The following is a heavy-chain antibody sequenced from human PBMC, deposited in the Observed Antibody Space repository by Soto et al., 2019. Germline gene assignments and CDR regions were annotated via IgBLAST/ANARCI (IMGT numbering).Heavy chain of an antibody. Sequence: QVQLQESGPGLVKPSGTLSLTCAVSGGSISSSNWWSWVRQPPGKGLEWIGEIYHSGSTNYNPSLKSRVTISVDKSKNQFSLKLSSVTAADTAVYYCVRETRGRITMVRGVRRYYGMDVWGQGTTVTVSS. J-gene: IGHJ6*02. CDR2: IYHSGST. CDR3: VRETRGRITMVRGVRRYYGMDV. V-gene: IGHV4-4*02. CDR1: GGSISSSNW. D-gene: IGHD3-10*01.